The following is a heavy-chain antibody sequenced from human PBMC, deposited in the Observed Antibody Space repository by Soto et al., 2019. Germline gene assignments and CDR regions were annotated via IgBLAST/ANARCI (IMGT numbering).Heavy chain of an antibody. J-gene: IGHJ6*02. CDR3: ARQGAVTVMFYYHGMDV. Sequence: QVQLQQWGAGLLKPSETLSLTCDVYGGSFGGYFWSWIRQPPGKGLEWIGEINHGGITNYNPSLKSRIPISVDTSKNQFSLKLSSVTAADAAVYYCARQGAVTVMFYYHGMDVWGQGTSVTVSS. CDR2: INHGGIT. D-gene: IGHD2-21*02. CDR1: GGSFGGYF. V-gene: IGHV4-34*02.